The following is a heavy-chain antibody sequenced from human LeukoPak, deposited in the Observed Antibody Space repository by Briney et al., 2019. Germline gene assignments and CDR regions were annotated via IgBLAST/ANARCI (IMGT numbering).Heavy chain of an antibody. Sequence: KPGGSLRLSCAASGFTFSSYSMNWVRQAPGKGLEWVSSISSSSSYIYYADSVKGRFTISRDNAKNSLYLQMNSLRVEDTALYYCARDLKFGYDYVWGVDYWGQGTLVTVSS. CDR3: ARDLKFGYDYVWGVDY. J-gene: IGHJ4*02. CDR2: ISSSSSYI. V-gene: IGHV3-21*04. D-gene: IGHD3-16*01. CDR1: GFTFSSYS.